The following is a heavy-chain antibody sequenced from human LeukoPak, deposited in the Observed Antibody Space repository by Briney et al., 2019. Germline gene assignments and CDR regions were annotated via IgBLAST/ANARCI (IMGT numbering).Heavy chain of an antibody. V-gene: IGHV4-59*01. CDR3: ARGGNCSGGSCYSDRGWFDP. D-gene: IGHD2-15*01. J-gene: IGHJ5*02. CDR2: IYYSGST. CDR1: GGSISSYY. Sequence: SETLSLTSTVSGGSISSYYWSWIRLPPGKGLEWIGYIYYSGSTNYNPSLRSRVTISVDTSKNQFSLKLSSVTAADTAVYYCARGGNCSGGSCYSDRGWFDPWGQGTLVTVSS.